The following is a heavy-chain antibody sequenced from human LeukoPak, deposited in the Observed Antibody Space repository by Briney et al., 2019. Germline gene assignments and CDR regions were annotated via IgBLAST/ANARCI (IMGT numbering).Heavy chain of an antibody. CDR1: GGSMSSYY. CDR2: LFNSGSI. D-gene: IGHD6-19*01. Sequence: SETLSLTCTVSGGSMSSYYWSWIRQPPGKGLEWIGYLFNSGSINYNPSLKSRVTISVDTSKNQFSLKLSSVTAADTAVYYCASPPAPYTSGWYFGYWGQGTLVTVSS. CDR3: ASPPAPYTSGWYFGY. V-gene: IGHV4-59*01. J-gene: IGHJ4*02.